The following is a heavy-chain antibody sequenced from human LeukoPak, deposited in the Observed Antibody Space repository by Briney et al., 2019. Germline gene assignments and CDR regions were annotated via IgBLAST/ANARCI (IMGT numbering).Heavy chain of an antibody. J-gene: IGHJ5*02. V-gene: IGHV3-23*01. D-gene: IGHD4-17*01. Sequence: GGSLRLSCAASGVIFSSYAMSWVRQAPGKGLEWVSAISGSGGSTYYADCVKGRFTISRDNSKNTLYLQMNSLRAEDTAVYYCAKDPDYGISWGQGTLVTVSS. CDR3: AKDPDYGIS. CDR2: ISGSGGST. CDR1: GVIFSSYA.